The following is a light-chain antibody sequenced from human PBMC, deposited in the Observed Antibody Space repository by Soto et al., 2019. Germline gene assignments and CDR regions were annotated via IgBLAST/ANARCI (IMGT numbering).Light chain of an antibody. Sequence: EIVLTQSPGTLSLSPGERATLSCRASQSVSSSYLAWYQHKPGQAPRLLIYGASSRATGIPDWFSGSGSGTELPRDIRRLEPEDFEVYYCQHYGIAPLFTFGPATKVYIK. J-gene: IGKJ3*01. CDR2: GAS. CDR3: QHYGIAPLFT. CDR1: QSVSSSY. V-gene: IGKV3-20*01.